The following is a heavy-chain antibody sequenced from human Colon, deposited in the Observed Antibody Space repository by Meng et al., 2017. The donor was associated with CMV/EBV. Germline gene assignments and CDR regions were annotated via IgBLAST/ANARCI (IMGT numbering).Heavy chain of an antibody. Sequence: QVQLEQYGAEGKKPGSSVKVSCKASKGTFTRYPISWVRQGPGQGFEWVRGIITISGTTDYAQKFQGRVTITADESTSTAYMKLSNLRSEDTAIFYCARVICGGDCYLDYWGRGTLVTVSS. D-gene: IGHD2-21*02. V-gene: IGHV1-69*01. CDR2: IITISGTT. CDR1: KGTFTRYP. CDR3: ARVICGGDCYLDY. J-gene: IGHJ4*02.